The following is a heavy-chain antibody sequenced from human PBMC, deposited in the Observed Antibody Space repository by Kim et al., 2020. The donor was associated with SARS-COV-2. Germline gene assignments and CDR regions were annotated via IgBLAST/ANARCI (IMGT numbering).Heavy chain of an antibody. CDR1: GGSFSGYY. J-gene: IGHJ6*02. V-gene: IGHV4-34*01. Sequence: SETLSLTCAVYGGSFSGYYWSWIRQPPGKGLEWIGEINHSGSTNYNPSLKSRVTISVDTSKNQFSLKLSSVTAADTAVYYCARGHGYMVRGVMGRYYYYGMDVWGQGTTVTVSS. D-gene: IGHD3-10*01. CDR3: ARGHGYMVRGVMGRYYYYGMDV. CDR2: INHSGST.